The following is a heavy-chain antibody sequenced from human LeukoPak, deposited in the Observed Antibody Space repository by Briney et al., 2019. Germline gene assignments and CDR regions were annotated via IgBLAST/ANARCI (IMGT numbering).Heavy chain of an antibody. CDR1: GYSFTSYW. CDR2: IYPGDSDT. CDR3: ARTHSSSWLYYYYMDV. D-gene: IGHD6-13*01. Sequence: GESLKISCKGSGYSFTSYWIGWVRQMPGKGLEWMGIIYPGDSDTRYSPSFQGQVTISADKSISTAYLQWSSLKASDTAMYYCARTHSSSWLYYYYMDVWGKGTTVTVSS. J-gene: IGHJ6*03. V-gene: IGHV5-51*01.